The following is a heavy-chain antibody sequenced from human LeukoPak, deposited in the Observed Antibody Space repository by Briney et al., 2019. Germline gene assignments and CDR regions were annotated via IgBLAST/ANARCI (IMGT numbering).Heavy chain of an antibody. V-gene: IGHV1-46*01. CDR1: GYTFTSYY. CDR2: INPSGGST. Sequence: ASVKVSCKASGYTFTSYYMHWVRQAPGQGLEWMGIINPSGGSTSYAQKFQGRVTMTRDTSTSTVYMELSRLRSEDTAVYYCASLAPPETDYYYGMDVWGQGTTVTVSS. J-gene: IGHJ6*02. CDR3: ASLAPPETDYYYGMDV.